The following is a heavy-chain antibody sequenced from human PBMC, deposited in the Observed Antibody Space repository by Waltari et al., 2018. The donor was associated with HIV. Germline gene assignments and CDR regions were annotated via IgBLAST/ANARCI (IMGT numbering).Heavy chain of an antibody. CDR3: AKDLWDLTVIRGAFWFDP. CDR1: GFAFSNYA. Sequence: EVRLFESGGVLVQPEGSLRLSCAASGFAFSNYAMTWVRQAPGKGLQWVSTISSNGITAYHADSVKGRFTISRDNSKNTLSLQMKSLRVEDTALYFCAKDLWDLTVIRGAFWFDPWGQGTLVTVSS. V-gene: IGHV3-23*01. D-gene: IGHD1-20*01. J-gene: IGHJ5*02. CDR2: ISSNGITA.